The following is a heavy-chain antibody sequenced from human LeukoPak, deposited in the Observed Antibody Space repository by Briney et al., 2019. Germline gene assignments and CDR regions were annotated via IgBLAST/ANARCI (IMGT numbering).Heavy chain of an antibody. J-gene: IGHJ3*02. D-gene: IGHD3-10*01. CDR3: ARDGTLNYYGTFVAFDI. V-gene: IGHV1-46*01. Sequence: ASVKVSCKASGYTFTSYYMHWVRQAAGQGLEWMGIINPSGGSTSYAQKFQGRVTMTRDTSTSTVYMELSSLRSEDTAVYYCARDGTLNYYGTFVAFDIWGQGTMVTVSS. CDR2: INPSGGST. CDR1: GYTFTSYY.